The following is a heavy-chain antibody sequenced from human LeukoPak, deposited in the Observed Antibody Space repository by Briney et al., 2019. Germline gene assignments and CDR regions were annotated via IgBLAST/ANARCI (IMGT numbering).Heavy chain of an antibody. CDR1: GFTFSSYA. D-gene: IGHD2-15*01. CDR3: ARDIGYCSGGSCPDY. Sequence: PGGSLRLSCAASGFTFSSYAMHWVRQAPGKGLEWVAVISYDGSNKYYADSVKGRFTISRDNSKNTLYLQMNSLRAEDTAVYYCARDIGYCSGGSCPDYWGQGTLVTVSS. V-gene: IGHV3-30-3*01. CDR2: ISYDGSNK. J-gene: IGHJ4*02.